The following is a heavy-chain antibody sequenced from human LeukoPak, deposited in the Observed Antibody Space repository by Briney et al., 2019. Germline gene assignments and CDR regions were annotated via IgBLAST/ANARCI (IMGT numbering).Heavy chain of an antibody. V-gene: IGHV1-46*01. CDR3: ARDFIMVRGVMSGWFDP. Sequence: ASVKVSCKASGYTFTSYYMHWVRQAPGQGLEWMGIINPSGGSTSYAQKFQGRVTMTRDTSTSTFYMELSSLRSEDTAVYYCARDFIMVRGVMSGWFDPWGQGTLVTVSS. CDR2: INPSGGST. J-gene: IGHJ5*02. D-gene: IGHD3-10*01. CDR1: GYTFTSYY.